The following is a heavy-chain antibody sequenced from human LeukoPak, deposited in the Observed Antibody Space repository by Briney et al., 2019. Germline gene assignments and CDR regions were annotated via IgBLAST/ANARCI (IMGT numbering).Heavy chain of an antibody. CDR3: ARGFLEHSDYGALDY. CDR1: GFLFGSYG. V-gene: IGHV1-18*01. D-gene: IGHD4-17*01. Sequence: ASVKVSCKAFGFLFGSYGFSWVRQAPGQGLEWLGWTSAYSGDTNYAPKFEGRVTMTTDISTSTAHLDLRSLRSDDTAVYYCARGFLEHSDYGALDYWGQGSLVTVSS. CDR2: TSAYSGDT. J-gene: IGHJ4*02.